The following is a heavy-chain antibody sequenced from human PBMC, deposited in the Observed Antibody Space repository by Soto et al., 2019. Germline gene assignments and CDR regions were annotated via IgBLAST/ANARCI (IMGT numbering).Heavy chain of an antibody. V-gene: IGHV3-53*01. Sequence: PGGSLGLSCLASVFSVSANYMTWIRQAPGKGLEWVSVIHGGGNTYYADSVKGRFTISRDNSKNTVHLQMESLRVDDTAVYYCAKDPYEYLCGNYRATGNFDSWGHGALVTASA. CDR1: VFSVSANY. D-gene: IGHD3-16*02. CDR2: IHGGGNT. CDR3: AKDPYEYLCGNYRATGNFDS. J-gene: IGHJ4*03.